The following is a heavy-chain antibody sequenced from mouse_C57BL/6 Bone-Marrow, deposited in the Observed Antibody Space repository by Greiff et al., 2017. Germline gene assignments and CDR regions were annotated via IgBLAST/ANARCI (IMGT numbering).Heavy chain of an antibody. V-gene: IGHV3-6*01. D-gene: IGHD2-12*01. CDR3: ARGYYSKGPYYFDY. Sequence: EVQLQESGPGLVKPSQSLSLTCSVTGYSITSGYYWNWIRQFPGNKLEWMGYISYDGSNNYNPSLKNRISITRDTSKNQFFLKLNSVTTEDTATYYCARGYYSKGPYYFDYWGQGTTLTVSS. J-gene: IGHJ2*01. CDR1: GYSITSGYY. CDR2: ISYDGSN.